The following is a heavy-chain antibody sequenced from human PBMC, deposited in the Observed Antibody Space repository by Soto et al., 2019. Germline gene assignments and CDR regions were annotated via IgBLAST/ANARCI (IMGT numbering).Heavy chain of an antibody. CDR2: INPNSGGT. CDR1: GYTFTGYY. J-gene: IGHJ6*02. V-gene: IGHV1-2*02. Sequence: QVQLVQSGAEVKKPGASVKVSCKASGYTFTGYYMHWVRQAPGQGLGWMGWINPNSGGTNYAQKFQGRVTMTRDTSISTVYMELSRLRSDDTAVYYCARDMYYDFWSGYFHGMDVWGQGTTVTVSS. CDR3: ARDMYYDFWSGYFHGMDV. D-gene: IGHD3-3*01.